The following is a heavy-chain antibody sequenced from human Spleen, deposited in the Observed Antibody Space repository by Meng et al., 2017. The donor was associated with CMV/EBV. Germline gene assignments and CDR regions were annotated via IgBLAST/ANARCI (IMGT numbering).Heavy chain of an antibody. V-gene: IGHV3-33*01. CDR3: ASAFDTDY. CDR1: GVTFSHYG. CDR2: MWYDGTNE. D-gene: IGHD3-9*01. J-gene: IGHJ4*02. Sequence: LRLSCAASGVTFSHYGMHWVRQAPGKGLEWVAVMWYDGTNENYADSVKGRFTISRDNSKNTLYLQLNSLRAEDTAVYYCASAFDTDYWGQGTLVTVSS.